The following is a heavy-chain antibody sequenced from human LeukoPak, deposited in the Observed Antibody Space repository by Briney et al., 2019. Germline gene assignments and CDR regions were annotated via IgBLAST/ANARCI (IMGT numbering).Heavy chain of an antibody. Sequence: PSETLSLSCNVSGGSISRSSDYWGWIRQPPGKGLEWVGTISYSGSTYYNPSLKSRVTISVDTSKNQFSLRLNSVTAADTAVYYCARHTSMVRGVMKYYFDYWGQGTLATVSS. CDR3: ARHTSMVRGVMKYYFDY. CDR2: ISYSGST. J-gene: IGHJ4*02. CDR1: GGSISRSSDY. D-gene: IGHD3-10*01. V-gene: IGHV4-39*01.